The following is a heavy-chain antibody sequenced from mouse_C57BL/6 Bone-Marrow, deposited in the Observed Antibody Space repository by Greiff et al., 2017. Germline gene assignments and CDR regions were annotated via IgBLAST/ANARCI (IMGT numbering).Heavy chain of an antibody. CDR3: ARLGYYGYEDYAMDY. V-gene: IGHV1-53*01. CDR2: INPSNGGT. J-gene: IGHJ4*01. Sequence: QVQLQQSGTELVKPGASVKPSCKASGYTFTSYWMHWVKQRPGQGLEWIGNINPSNGGTNYNEKFKSKATLTVDKSSSTAYMQLSSLTSEDSAVYDCARLGYYGYEDYAMDYWGQGTSVTVSS. D-gene: IGHD2-2*01. CDR1: GYTFTSYW.